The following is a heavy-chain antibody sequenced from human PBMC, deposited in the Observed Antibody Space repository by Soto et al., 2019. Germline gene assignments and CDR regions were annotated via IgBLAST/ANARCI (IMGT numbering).Heavy chain of an antibody. J-gene: IGHJ6*02. D-gene: IGHD3-10*01. Sequence: QVQLVQSGAEVKKPGASVKVSCKASGYTFTSYYMHWVRQAPGQGLEWMGIINPSGGSTSYAQKFQGRVTMTRDTSTSTVYMELSSLRSEDTAVYYCARGGSGRRVYYYYGMDVWGQGTTVTVSS. CDR3: ARGGSGRRVYYYYGMDV. CDR2: INPSGGST. CDR1: GYTFTSYY. V-gene: IGHV1-46*01.